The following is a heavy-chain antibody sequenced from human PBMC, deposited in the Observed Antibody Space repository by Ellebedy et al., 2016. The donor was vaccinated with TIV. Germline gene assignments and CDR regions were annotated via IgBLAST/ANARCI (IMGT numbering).Heavy chain of an antibody. CDR3: ARSYSYYMDV. Sequence: SQTLSLTCAISGDSVSSNSATWSWIRQSPSRGLEWLGRTYYRSKWYNDYGVSVKSRITINADTLKNQFSLQLNSETPEDTAVYYCARSYSYYMDVWGKGTTVTVS. CDR1: GDSVSSNSAT. CDR2: TYYRSKWYN. V-gene: IGHV6-1*01. J-gene: IGHJ6*03.